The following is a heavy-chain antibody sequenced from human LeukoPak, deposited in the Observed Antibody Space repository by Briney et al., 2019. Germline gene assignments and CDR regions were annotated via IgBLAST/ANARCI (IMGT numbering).Heavy chain of an antibody. J-gene: IGHJ3*02. V-gene: IGHV4-39*01. CDR3: ARHSRSGSGGYENAFDI. CDR2: IYSGGST. Sequence: PSETLSLTCTVSGGSISSSSYYWDWIRQSPGKGLEWIGNIYSGGSTYYTPSLKSRVTISVDTSKNQFSLKLSSVTAADTAIYFCARHSRSGSGGYENAFDIWGQGTMATVSS. D-gene: IGHD5-12*01. CDR1: GGSISSSSYY.